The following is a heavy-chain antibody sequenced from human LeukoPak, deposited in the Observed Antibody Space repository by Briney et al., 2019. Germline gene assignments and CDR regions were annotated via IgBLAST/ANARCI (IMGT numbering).Heavy chain of an antibody. V-gene: IGHV3-53*01. J-gene: IGHJ6*03. CDR3: AREVVTYYMDV. Sequence: GGSLRLSCAASGFTFSSYAMSWVRQAPGKGLEWVSVIYSGGSTYYADSVKGRFTISRDNSKNTLYLQMNSLRAEDTAVYYCAREVVTYYMDVWGKGTTVTVSS. CDR1: GFTFSSYA. D-gene: IGHD3-22*01. CDR2: IYSGGST.